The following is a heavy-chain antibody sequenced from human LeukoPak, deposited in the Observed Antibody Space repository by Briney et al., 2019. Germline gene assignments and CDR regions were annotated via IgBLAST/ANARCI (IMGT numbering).Heavy chain of an antibody. CDR2: ISSSGSTI. CDR3: TYYYDSSGFDY. D-gene: IGHD3-22*01. Sequence: GGSLRLSCAASGFTFSSYEMNWVRQAPGKGLEWVSYISSSGSTIYYADSVKGRFTIPRDNAKNSLYLQMNSLRAEDTAVYYCTYYYDSSGFDYWGQGTLVTVSS. CDR1: GFTFSSYE. J-gene: IGHJ4*02. V-gene: IGHV3-48*03.